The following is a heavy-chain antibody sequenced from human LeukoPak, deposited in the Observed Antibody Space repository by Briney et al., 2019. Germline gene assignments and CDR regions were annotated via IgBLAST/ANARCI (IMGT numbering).Heavy chain of an antibody. CDR2: IYTSGTT. V-gene: IGHV4-4*07. CDR1: GGSISNYY. Sequence: SETLSLTCTVSGGSISNYYWSWVRQPAGKGLEWIGRIYTSGTTNYNPSLRGRLTMSIDTSKNQFSLKLSSVTAADTAVYYCARESVLLWFGAPGMGGMDVWGQGTTVTVSS. D-gene: IGHD3-10*01. CDR3: ARESVLLWFGAPGMGGMDV. J-gene: IGHJ6*02.